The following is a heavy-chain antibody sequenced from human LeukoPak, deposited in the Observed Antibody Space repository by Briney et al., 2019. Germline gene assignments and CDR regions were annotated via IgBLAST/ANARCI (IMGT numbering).Heavy chain of an antibody. CDR1: GFTFSDYY. D-gene: IGHD2-8*01. V-gene: IGHV3-11*04. J-gene: IGHJ4*02. Sequence: TGGSLRLSCTASGFTFSDYYVSWIRQAPGKGLEWVSYISSSGSTIYYGDSVKGRFTISRDNAKNSLYLQMNSLRAEDTAVYYCARDSCSNGVCFDYWGPGTLVTVSS. CDR3: ARDSCSNGVCFDY. CDR2: ISSSGSTI.